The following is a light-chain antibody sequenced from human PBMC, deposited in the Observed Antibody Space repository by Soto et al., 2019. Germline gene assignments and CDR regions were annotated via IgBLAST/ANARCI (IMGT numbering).Light chain of an antibody. CDR2: GAL. J-gene: IGKJ4*01. V-gene: IGKV1-39*01. CDR1: QTISNY. Sequence: DIQMTKYPSSLSASVGDRVTITCRASQTISNYLNWYQKNPGKAPKLLIYGALTLQSGVPSRFSGSGSGTDFTLTISSLQPEDSATYYCQQSYNTPLTFGGGTKVDFK. CDR3: QQSYNTPLT.